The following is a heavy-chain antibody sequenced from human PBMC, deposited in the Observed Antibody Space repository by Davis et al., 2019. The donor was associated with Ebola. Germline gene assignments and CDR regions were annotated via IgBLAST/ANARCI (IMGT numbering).Heavy chain of an antibody. J-gene: IGHJ4*02. CDR3: AREFEYFDY. V-gene: IGHV4-34*01. D-gene: IGHD3-9*01. CDR1: GGSLSGYY. Sequence: PSETLSLTCEVSGGSLSGYYWSWIRQPPGKGPEWIGEINHSGRTNYNSSLESRVTISVETPKNQFSLKMRYVTAADTAVYFCAREFEYFDYWGQGTLVTVSS. CDR2: INHSGRT.